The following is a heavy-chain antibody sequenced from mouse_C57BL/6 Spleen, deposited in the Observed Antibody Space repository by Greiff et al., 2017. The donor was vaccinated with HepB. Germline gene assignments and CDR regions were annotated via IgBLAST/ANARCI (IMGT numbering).Heavy chain of an antibody. CDR2: INPSNGGT. Sequence: QVQLKQSGTELVKPGASVKLSCKASGYTFTSYWMHWVKQRPGQGLEWIGNINPSNGGTNYNEKFKSKATLTVDKSSRTAYMQLSSLTSEDSEVYYCARSFSYYFDYWGQGTTLTVSS. CDR3: ARSFSYYFDY. J-gene: IGHJ2*01. CDR1: GYTFTSYW. V-gene: IGHV1-53*01.